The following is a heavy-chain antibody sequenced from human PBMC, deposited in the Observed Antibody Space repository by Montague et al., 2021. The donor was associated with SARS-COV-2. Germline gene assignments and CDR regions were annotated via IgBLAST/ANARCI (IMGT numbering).Heavy chain of an antibody. Sequence: SETLSLTCTVSGGSISSSSYYWGWIRQPPGKGLEWIGSIYYSGSTYYNPSLKSRVTISVDTSKNQFSLKLRSVTAADAAVYYCAGNRRITMIVVGTGSGFDHWGQGTLVTVSS. CDR3: AGNRRITMIVVGTGSGFDH. J-gene: IGHJ5*02. V-gene: IGHV4-39*01. CDR1: GGSISSSSYY. CDR2: IYYSGST. D-gene: IGHD3-22*01.